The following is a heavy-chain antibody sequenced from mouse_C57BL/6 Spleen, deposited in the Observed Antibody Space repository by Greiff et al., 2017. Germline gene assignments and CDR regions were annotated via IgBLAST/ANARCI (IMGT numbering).Heavy chain of an antibody. CDR3: ARGDYGSSYDYFDY. J-gene: IGHJ2*01. D-gene: IGHD1-1*01. V-gene: IGHV3-6*01. CDR2: ISYDGSN. CDR1: GYSITSGYY. Sequence: EVQLVESGPGLVKPSQSLSLTCSVTGYSITSGYYWNWIRQFPGNKLEWMGYISYDGSNNYNPSLKNRISITRDTSKNQFFLKLNSVTTEDTATYYCARGDYGSSYDYFDYWGQGTTLTVSS.